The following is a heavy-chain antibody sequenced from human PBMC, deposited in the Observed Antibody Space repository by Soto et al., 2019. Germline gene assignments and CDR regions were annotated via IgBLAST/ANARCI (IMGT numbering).Heavy chain of an antibody. Sequence: GGSLRLSCAASGFTVSSNYMSWFRQAPGKGLEWVSVIYSGGSTYYADSVKGRFTISRDNSKNTLYLQMNSLRAEDTAVYYCARGGAASSGVHYYYYGMDVWGQGTTVTVSS. D-gene: IGHD6-13*01. CDR1: GFTVSSNY. CDR3: ARGGAASSGVHYYYYGMDV. CDR2: IYSGGST. V-gene: IGHV3-53*01. J-gene: IGHJ6*02.